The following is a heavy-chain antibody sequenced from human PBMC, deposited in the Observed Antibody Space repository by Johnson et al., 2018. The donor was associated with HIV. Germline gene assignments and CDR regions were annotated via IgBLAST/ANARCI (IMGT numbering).Heavy chain of an antibody. CDR1: GFTFSSYG. Sequence: QMLLVESGGGLVQPGGSLRLSCAASGFTFSSYGMHWVRQAPGRGLEWVAFIRYAGSNKYYADSVTGRFTISRDNSKNTLYLQMNSLSAEDTAVYYCAKRSYYYDSSGPPADAFDVWGQGTMVTVSS. CDR3: AKRSYYYDSSGPPADAFDV. V-gene: IGHV3-30*02. D-gene: IGHD3-22*01. CDR2: IRYAGSNK. J-gene: IGHJ3*01.